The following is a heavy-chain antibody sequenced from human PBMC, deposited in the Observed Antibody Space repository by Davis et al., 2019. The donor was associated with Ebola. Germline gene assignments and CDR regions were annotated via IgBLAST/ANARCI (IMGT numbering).Heavy chain of an antibody. V-gene: IGHV6-1*01. J-gene: IGHJ4*02. CDR3: ARGWFRGSFDY. Sequence: HSQTLSLTCAISGDSVSGNSGAWNWIRQSPSRGLEWLGRTYYKSKWYYDYAVSVEGRITINPDTSRNHFSLQLNSVTPEDTAVYYCARGWFRGSFDYWGQGTPVTVSS. CDR1: GDSVSGNSGA. CDR2: TYYKSKWYY. D-gene: IGHD3-10*01.